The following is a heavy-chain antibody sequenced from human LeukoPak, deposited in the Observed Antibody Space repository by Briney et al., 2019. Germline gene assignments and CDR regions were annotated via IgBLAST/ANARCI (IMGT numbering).Heavy chain of an antibody. CDR1: GYTFTGYY. V-gene: IGHV1-2*06. D-gene: IGHD6-6*01. J-gene: IGHJ4*02. CDR2: INPNSSGT. CDR3: ARGRIAARPEGY. Sequence: ASVKVSCKASGYTFTGYYMHWVRQAPGQGLEWMGRINPNSSGTNYAQKFQGRVTMTRDTSISTAYMELSRLRSDDTAVYYCARGRIAARPEGYWGRGTLVTVSS.